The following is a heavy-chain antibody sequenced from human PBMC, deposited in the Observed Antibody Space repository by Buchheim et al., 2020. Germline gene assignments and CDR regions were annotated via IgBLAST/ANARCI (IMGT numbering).Heavy chain of an antibody. CDR1: RFTFSSYA. Sequence: EVQLLESGGGLVQPGGSLRLSCAASRFTFSSYAMTWVRQAPGKGLEWVSTISGSGNSTYYTDSVKGRFTISSDNSKHTLYLQMNSLRAEDTAVYYCAKGVGATSSYGMDVWGQGTT. J-gene: IGHJ6*02. D-gene: IGHD1-26*01. V-gene: IGHV3-23*01. CDR3: AKGVGATSSYGMDV. CDR2: ISGSGNST.